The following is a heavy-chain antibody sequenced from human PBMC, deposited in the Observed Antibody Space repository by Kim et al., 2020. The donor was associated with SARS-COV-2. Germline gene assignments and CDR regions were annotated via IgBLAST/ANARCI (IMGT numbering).Heavy chain of an antibody. V-gene: IGHV3-7*01. J-gene: IGHJ4*02. CDR2: IKQDGTAK. CDR1: GFTFSNYW. CDR3: TRTDPYGTTWYGRADY. Sequence: GGSLRLSCAASGFTFSNYWMSWVRQAPGKGLEWLANIKQDGTAKYNVGSVKGRFTISRDNAEKLLYLQINSLTAEDTAMYFCTRTDPYGTTWYGRADYWGQGTLVTVSS. D-gene: IGHD6-13*01.